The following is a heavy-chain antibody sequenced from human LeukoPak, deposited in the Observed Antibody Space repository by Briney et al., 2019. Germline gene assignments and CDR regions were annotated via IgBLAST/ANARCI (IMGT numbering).Heavy chain of an antibody. Sequence: PGGSLRLSCVASRLSFSNYWMNWVRQAPGKGLEWVANIKQDGSEKFYVDSVKGRFTISRDNAKNSVSLQMNSLRADDTAVYYCTRMAWRSRPFDYWGQGTLVTVSS. CDR2: IKQDGSEK. V-gene: IGHV3-7*01. D-gene: IGHD2-2*01. CDR3: TRMAWRSRPFDY. J-gene: IGHJ4*02. CDR1: RLSFSNYW.